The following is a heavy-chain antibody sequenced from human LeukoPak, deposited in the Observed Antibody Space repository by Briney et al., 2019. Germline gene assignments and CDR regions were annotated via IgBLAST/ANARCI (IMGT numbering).Heavy chain of an antibody. V-gene: IGHV4-61*02. CDR3: ARGDFQQSVINWFDS. Sequence: SETLSLTCTVSGGSLSRGRYYWSWIRQPAGKGLEWLGRIYTGGRTTYNPSLKTRVPISGDTSKNQSSLQLSSVTAADTAVYYCARGDFQQSVINWFDSWGQGTLVTVSS. D-gene: IGHD2-21*02. J-gene: IGHJ5*01. CDR2: IYTGGRT. CDR1: GGSLSRGRYY.